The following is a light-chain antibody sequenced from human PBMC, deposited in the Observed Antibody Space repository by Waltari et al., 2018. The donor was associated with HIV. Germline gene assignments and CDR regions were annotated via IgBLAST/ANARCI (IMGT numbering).Light chain of an antibody. Sequence: DIVMTQSPDSLALSLGERAAINCKSSQTVLYKSNNRNYLAWFQQKPGQPPKLLIYWASTRESGVPDRFSGSGSGTDFNLTISSLQAEDVAVYYCQQYFSTPPTFGQGTKVEI. V-gene: IGKV4-1*01. J-gene: IGKJ1*01. CDR1: QTVLYKSNNRNY. CDR3: QQYFSTPPT. CDR2: WAS.